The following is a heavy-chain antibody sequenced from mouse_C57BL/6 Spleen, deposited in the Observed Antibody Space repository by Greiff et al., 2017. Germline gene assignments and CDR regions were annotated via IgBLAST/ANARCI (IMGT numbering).Heavy chain of an antibody. Sequence: EVKLVESGGGLVQPGESLKLSCESNEYEFPSHDMSWVRKTPEKRLELVAAINSDGGSTYYPDTMERRFIISRDNTKKTLYLKMSSLRSEDTALYYCARRGLRRGYWYFDVWGTGTTVTVSS. CDR3: ARRGLRRGYWYFDV. J-gene: IGHJ1*03. D-gene: IGHD2-4*01. CDR1: EYEFPSHD. CDR2: INSDGGST. V-gene: IGHV5-2*01.